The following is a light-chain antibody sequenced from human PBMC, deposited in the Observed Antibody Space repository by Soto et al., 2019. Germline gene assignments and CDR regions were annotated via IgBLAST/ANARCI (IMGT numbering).Light chain of an antibody. CDR3: SSYTSSSTPYA. CDR1: SSDVGAYDL. CDR2: DVS. V-gene: IGLV2-14*01. J-gene: IGLJ1*01. Sequence: QSVLSQPASVSGSPGQSVTISCTGTSSDVGAYDLVCWYQQHPGKAPKLMIYDVSNRPSGVSNRFSGSKSGNTASLTISGLQAEDEADYYCSSYTSSSTPYAFGTGTKVTVL.